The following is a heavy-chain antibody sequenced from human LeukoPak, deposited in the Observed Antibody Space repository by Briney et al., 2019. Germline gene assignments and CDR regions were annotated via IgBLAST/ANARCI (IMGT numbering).Heavy chain of an antibody. J-gene: IGHJ4*02. D-gene: IGHD2-21*02. Sequence: GGSLRLSCVASGFTFSSNAMSWVRQAPGKGLEWVGNINQDASEINYVDSVRGRFTISRDNAKNSLHLQMNSLRAEDTAVYYCATDRDNSDWQKRFDSWGQGTLVTVSP. V-gene: IGHV3-7*04. CDR3: ATDRDNSDWQKRFDS. CDR1: GFTFSSNA. CDR2: INQDASEI.